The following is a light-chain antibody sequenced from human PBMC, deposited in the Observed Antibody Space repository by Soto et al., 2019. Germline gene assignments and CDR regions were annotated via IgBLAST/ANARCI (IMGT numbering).Light chain of an antibody. CDR3: SSYTSSSALV. CDR2: DVS. V-gene: IGLV2-14*01. Sequence: QSVLTQPASVSGSPGQSITISCTGTSSDVGGYNYVSWYQQHPGKAPKLMIYDVSNRPSGVSSRFAGSKSGNTASLTSSGLPAEDEADYYCSSYTSSSALVFGGGTKLTVL. CDR1: SSDVGGYNY. J-gene: IGLJ2*01.